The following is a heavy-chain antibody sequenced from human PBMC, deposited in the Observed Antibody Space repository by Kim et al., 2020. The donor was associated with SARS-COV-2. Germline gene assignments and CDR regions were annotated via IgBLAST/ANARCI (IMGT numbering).Heavy chain of an antibody. Sequence: GGSLRLSCAASGLTFADYAMHWVRQAPGKGLEWVSLISGDGGSTYYAGSVKGRFTISRDNSKNSLYLQMNSLRTEDTALYYCAKDLYCSSTSCYEGNGMDVWGQGTTVTVSS. D-gene: IGHD2-2*01. CDR2: ISGDGGST. J-gene: IGHJ6*02. V-gene: IGHV3-43*02. CDR1: GLTFADYA. CDR3: AKDLYCSSTSCYEGNGMDV.